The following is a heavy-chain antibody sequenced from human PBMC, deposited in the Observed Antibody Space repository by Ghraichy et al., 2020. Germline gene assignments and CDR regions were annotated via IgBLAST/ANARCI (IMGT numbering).Heavy chain of an antibody. V-gene: IGHV3-11*06. CDR3: ARVQKWRQRWSRLLFDS. CDR2: ISSSSSHT. D-gene: IGHD5-18*01. J-gene: IGHJ4*02. CDR1: GFSLSDYY. Sequence: GESLNISCAASGFSLSDYYMSWIRQAPGKGLEWVSYISSSSSHTNYADSVKGRFTISRDNAKNSLYLQMNSLRAEDTAVYYCARVQKWRQRWSRLLFDSWGQGVLVTVSS.